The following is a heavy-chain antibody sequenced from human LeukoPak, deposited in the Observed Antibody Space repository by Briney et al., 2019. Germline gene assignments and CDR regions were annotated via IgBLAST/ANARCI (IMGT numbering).Heavy chain of an antibody. CDR3: ARGGYYMDV. Sequence: SETLSLTCTVSGGSISSHYWSWIRQPPGKGLEWIGYIYYSGSTNYNPSLKSRVTISVDTSKNQFSLKLSSVTAADTAVYYCARGGYYMDVWGKGTTVIVPS. V-gene: IGHV4-59*11. CDR1: GGSISSHY. J-gene: IGHJ6*03. CDR2: IYYSGST.